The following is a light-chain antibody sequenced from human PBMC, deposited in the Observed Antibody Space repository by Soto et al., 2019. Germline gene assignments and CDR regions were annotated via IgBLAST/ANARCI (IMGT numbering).Light chain of an antibody. CDR2: GAS. Sequence: SLASMIVSPSKGXXLSCXVSQSIRSNLAWYQQRPGRAPMVLVYGASTIAGGIPASFNGGASGPEFPLTMNRMRSERFVVYYCQHYKSSAPIAFGQGTRLEI. V-gene: IGKV3-15*01. CDR1: QSIRSN. CDR3: QHYKSSAPIA. J-gene: IGKJ5*01.